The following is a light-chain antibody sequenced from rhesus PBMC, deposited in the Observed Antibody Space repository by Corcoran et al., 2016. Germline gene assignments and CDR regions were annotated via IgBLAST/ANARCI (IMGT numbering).Light chain of an antibody. J-gene: IGKJ4*01. CDR2: EAS. CDR3: QPYYSTPLT. Sequence: DIQMTQSPSSLSASVGDRVTITCRASQGITNDLAWYQQKPGETPKLLIYEASSLQSGIPSRFSGGGSGTDFTLTISSLQSEDFATYYCQPYYSTPLTFGGGTKVEIK. CDR1: QGITND. V-gene: IGKV1-25*01.